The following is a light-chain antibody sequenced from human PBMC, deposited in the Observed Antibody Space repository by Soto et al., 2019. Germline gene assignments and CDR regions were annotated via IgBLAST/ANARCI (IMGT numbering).Light chain of an antibody. V-gene: IGKV2D-29*02. CDR3: MQSKQFPLT. J-gene: IGKJ4*01. Sequence: EIVMTQTPLSLSVTPGQPASISCKSSQSLLHSDGKTYLYWYLQKPGQSPQLLIYEAANRFSGVPDRFSVSGSGTDFTLKISRVEAEDVGVYYFMQSKQFPLTFGGGTKVEIK. CDR2: EAA. CDR1: QSLLHSDGKTY.